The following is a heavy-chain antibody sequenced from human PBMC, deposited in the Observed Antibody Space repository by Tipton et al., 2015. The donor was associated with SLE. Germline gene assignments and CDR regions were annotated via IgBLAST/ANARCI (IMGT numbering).Heavy chain of an antibody. CDR3: VAAGSKRGSSRQGWVTQREVYWYFDL. V-gene: IGHV4-61*08. D-gene: IGHD2-21*02. J-gene: IGHJ2*01. Sequence: TLSLTCTVSGGSVSSGGYYWSWIRQPPGKGLEWIGEINHTGGTNYNPSLKSRVTISVDTSKNQFSLKLSSVTAADTAVYYCVAAGSKRGSSRQGWVTQREVYWYFDLWGRGTLVTVSS. CDR2: INHTGGT. CDR1: GGSVSSGGYY.